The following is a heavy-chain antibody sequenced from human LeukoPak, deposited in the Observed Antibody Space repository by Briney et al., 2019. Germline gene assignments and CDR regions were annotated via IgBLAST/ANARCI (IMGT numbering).Heavy chain of an antibody. CDR1: GFTFSSYW. V-gene: IGHV3-74*01. Sequence: PGGSLRLSCAASGFTFSSYWMYWVRQAPGKGLVWVSHINNDGSGTNYADSVKGRFTISRDNAKNTLYLQMNSLRAEDTAVYYCARDRRGDYWGQGTLVTVSS. J-gene: IGHJ4*02. CDR3: ARDRRGDY. CDR2: INNDGSGT.